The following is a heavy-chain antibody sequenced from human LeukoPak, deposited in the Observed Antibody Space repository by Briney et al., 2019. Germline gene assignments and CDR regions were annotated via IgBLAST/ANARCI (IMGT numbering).Heavy chain of an antibody. J-gene: IGHJ4*02. CDR3: ATGILLRNWNSPFDY. D-gene: IGHD1-7*01. Sequence: GASVKVSCKASGGTFSSYAISWVRQAPGQGLEWMGWIIPIFGTANYAQKFQGRVTITTDESTSTAYMELSSLRSEDTAVYYCATGILLRNWNSPFDYWGQGTLVTVSS. V-gene: IGHV1-69*05. CDR2: IIPIFGTA. CDR1: GGTFSSYA.